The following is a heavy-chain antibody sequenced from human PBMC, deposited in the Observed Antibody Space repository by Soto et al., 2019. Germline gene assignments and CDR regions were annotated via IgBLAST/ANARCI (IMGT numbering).Heavy chain of an antibody. V-gene: IGHV1-69*06. Sequence: QVQLVQSGAEVKKPGSSVKVSCKASGDTSSNYGVSWVRQAPGQGLEWMGGILPVFGTTTYARNFQGRITITADKSTRTVYMELTSRRSDDTATYYCARDPDEVVGTDYHYYGMDVWDQGATVTVSS. CDR2: ILPVFGTT. CDR3: ARDPDEVVGTDYHYYGMDV. CDR1: GDTSSNYG. D-gene: IGHD1-26*01. J-gene: IGHJ6*02.